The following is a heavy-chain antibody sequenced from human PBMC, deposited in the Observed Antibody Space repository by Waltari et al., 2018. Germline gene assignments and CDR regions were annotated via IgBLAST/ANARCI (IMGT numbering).Heavy chain of an antibody. J-gene: IGHJ2*01. CDR1: GGSISSSSYY. CDR3: ARDQYRSSTSCSSYWYFDL. Sequence: QLQLQESGPGLVKPSETLSLTCTVSGGSISSSSYYWGWIRQPPGKGLEWIGSIYYSGSTYYNPSLKSRVTISVDTSKNQFSLKLSSVTAADTAVYYCARDQYRSSTSCSSYWYFDLWGRGTLVTVSS. D-gene: IGHD2-2*01. V-gene: IGHV4-39*07. CDR2: IYYSGST.